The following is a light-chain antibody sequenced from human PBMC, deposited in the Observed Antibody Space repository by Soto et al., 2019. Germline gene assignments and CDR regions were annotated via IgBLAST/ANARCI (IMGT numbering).Light chain of an antibody. CDR3: QQSYNTPPLT. J-gene: IGKJ4*01. CDR2: AAS. Sequence: DIQMTQSPSSLSASVGDRVTITCRASQSISNYLNWYQQKPGKAPKLLIYAASSLQSGVPSRFSGSGSGTDFTLTISNLQPEDFATYYCQQSYNTPPLTFGGGTKVEIK. V-gene: IGKV1-39*01. CDR1: QSISNY.